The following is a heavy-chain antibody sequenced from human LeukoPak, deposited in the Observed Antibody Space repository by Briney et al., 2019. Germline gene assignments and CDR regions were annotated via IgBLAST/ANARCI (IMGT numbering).Heavy chain of an antibody. J-gene: IGHJ3*02. CDR1: GFTFSSYA. D-gene: IGHD5-24*01. Sequence: GGSLRLSCAASGFTFSSYAMSWVRQAPGKGLEWVSVINGSGGSTYYADSVKGRFTISGDNSKNTLYLDMNSLRAEDTAVYYCAKDRRDGYLGDAFDIWGQGTMVTVSS. CDR2: INGSGGST. CDR3: AKDRRDGYLGDAFDI. V-gene: IGHV3-23*01.